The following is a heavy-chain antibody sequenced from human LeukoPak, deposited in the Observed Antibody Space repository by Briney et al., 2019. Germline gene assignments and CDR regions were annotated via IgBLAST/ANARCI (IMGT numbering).Heavy chain of an antibody. CDR1: GFTYSSYA. D-gene: IGHD6-19*01. V-gene: IGHV3-23*01. J-gene: IGHJ4*02. Sequence: GGSLRLSCAASGFTYSSYAMSWVRQAPGKGLEWVSAISGSGGSTYYADSVKGRFTISRDNSKNTLYLQMNSLRAEDTAVYYCAKSRTGWYLFDYWGQGTLVTVSS. CDR2: ISGSGGST. CDR3: AKSRTGWYLFDY.